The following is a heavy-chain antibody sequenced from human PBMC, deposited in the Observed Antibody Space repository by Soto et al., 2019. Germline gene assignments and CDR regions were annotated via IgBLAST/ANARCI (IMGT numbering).Heavy chain of an antibody. Sequence: TLSLTCTVSGGSISNYYWSWIRQPPGKALEWLALIYWDDDKRYSPSLKNRLTITKDTSKNQVVLTMTNMDPVDTATYYCAHRRVGDYPYFDYWGQGTLVTVSS. D-gene: IGHD4-17*01. V-gene: IGHV2-5*08. CDR1: GGSISNYYW. CDR2: IYWDDDK. CDR3: AHRRVGDYPYFDY. J-gene: IGHJ4*02.